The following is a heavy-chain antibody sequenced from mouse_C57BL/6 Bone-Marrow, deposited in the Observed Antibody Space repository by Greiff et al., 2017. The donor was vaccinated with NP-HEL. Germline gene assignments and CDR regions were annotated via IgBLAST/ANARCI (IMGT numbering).Heavy chain of an antibody. J-gene: IGHJ2*01. Sequence: EVHLVESGAELVRPGASVKLSCTASGFNIKDDYMHWVKQRPEQGLEWIGWIDPENGDTEYASKFQGKATITADTSSNTAYLQLSSLTSEDTAVYYCTTGGGYYWGQGTTLTVSS. CDR2: IDPENGDT. CDR1: GFNIKDDY. CDR3: TTGGGYY. V-gene: IGHV14-4*01. D-gene: IGHD1-1*02.